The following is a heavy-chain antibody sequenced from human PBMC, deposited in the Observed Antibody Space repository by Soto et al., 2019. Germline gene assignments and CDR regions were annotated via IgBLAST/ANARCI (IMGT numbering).Heavy chain of an antibody. CDR3: AKEYYYGSGSYYSIYPPYFDY. CDR2: ISYDGSNK. D-gene: IGHD3-10*01. Sequence: QVQLVESGGGVVQPGRSLRLSCAASGFTFSSYGMHWVRQAPGKGLEWVAVISYDGSNKYYADSVKGRFTISRDNSKNTLYLQMNSLRAEDTAVYYCAKEYYYGSGSYYSIYPPYFDYWGQGTLVTVSS. V-gene: IGHV3-30*18. J-gene: IGHJ4*02. CDR1: GFTFSSYG.